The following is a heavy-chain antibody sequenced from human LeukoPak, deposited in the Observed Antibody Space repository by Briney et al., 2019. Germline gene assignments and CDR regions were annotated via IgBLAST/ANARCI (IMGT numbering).Heavy chain of an antibody. CDR2: ISYDGSNK. D-gene: IGHD3-10*01. V-gene: IGHV3-30*18. CDR1: GFIFSSYG. CDR3: AKSPGSGSYYFDY. J-gene: IGHJ4*02. Sequence: SRGSLRLSCAASGFIFSSYGMHWVRQAPGKGLEWVAVISYDGSNKYYADSVKGRFTISRDNSKNTLHLQMNSLRAEDTAVYYCAKSPGSGSYYFDYWGQGTLVTVSS.